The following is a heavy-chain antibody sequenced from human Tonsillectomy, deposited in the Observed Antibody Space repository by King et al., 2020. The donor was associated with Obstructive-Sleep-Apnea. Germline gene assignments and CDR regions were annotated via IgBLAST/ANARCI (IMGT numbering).Heavy chain of an antibody. CDR3: ARARSSGSYSAPDY. D-gene: IGHD3-10*01. Sequence: VQLVESGGGLVQPGRSLRLSCAASGFTFDDYAMHWVRQAPGKGLEWVSGISWNSGSIGYADSVKGRFTISRDNAKNSLSLQMNSRRAEDTALYYGARARSSGSYSAPDYWGQGTLVTVSS. CDR1: GFTFDDYA. V-gene: IGHV3-9*01. J-gene: IGHJ4*02. CDR2: ISWNSGSI.